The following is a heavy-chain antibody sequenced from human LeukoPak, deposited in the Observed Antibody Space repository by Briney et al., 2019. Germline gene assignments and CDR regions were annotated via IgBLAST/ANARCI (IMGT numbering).Heavy chain of an antibody. CDR3: ARGGFLEWLLFHTKTDNWFDP. Sequence: GGSLRLSCAASGFTFSSHAMSWVRQAPGKGLEWVSGISGSGGSTYYADSVKGRFTISRDNSKNTLYLQMNSLRAEDTAVYYCARGGFLEWLLFHTKTDNWFDPWGQGTLVTVSS. D-gene: IGHD3-3*01. J-gene: IGHJ5*02. CDR1: GFTFSSHA. CDR2: ISGSGGST. V-gene: IGHV3-23*01.